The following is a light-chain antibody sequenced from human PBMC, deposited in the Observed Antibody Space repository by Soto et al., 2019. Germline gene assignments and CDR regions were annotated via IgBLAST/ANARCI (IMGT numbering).Light chain of an antibody. CDR2: GAS. Sequence: IVLTHSPETLALSPGEGASVFCKTSQPVGPHVLAWHQPLPAQAPRLLLFGASKRASDIPDRFSGSGSGTDFSPTICRLEPEGFAVYYCQQYSRSLPWTSGQG. CDR3: QQYSRSLPWT. CDR1: QPVGPHV. J-gene: IGKJ1*01. V-gene: IGKV3-20*01.